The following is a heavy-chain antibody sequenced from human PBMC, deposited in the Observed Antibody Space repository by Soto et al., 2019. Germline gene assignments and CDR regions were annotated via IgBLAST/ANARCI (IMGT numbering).Heavy chain of an antibody. CDR2: IDYSGST. Sequence: QVQLQESGPGLVKPSQTLSLTCTVSGDSISNSDYYWNWIRQSPGKGLEWIASIDYSGSTYYNPSLTGRVVISADPSKILFSLKLRSVTATDTALYFCARDWPYYYGSDVWGQGTTVTVSS. J-gene: IGHJ6*02. CDR1: GDSISNSDYY. CDR3: ARDWPYYYGSDV. V-gene: IGHV4-30-4*01.